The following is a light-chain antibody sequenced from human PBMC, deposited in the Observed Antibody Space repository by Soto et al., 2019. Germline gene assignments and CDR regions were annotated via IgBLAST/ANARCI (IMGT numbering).Light chain of an antibody. Sequence: DIQMTQSPSSLSASVGDRFTMTCRASQSIFSFLSWYQQRPGKAPKLLIYAASSLQRGVPSTFSGSGSGTEFTLTISSLQPDDFATYYCQHYNSYSEAFGQGTKVDI. V-gene: IGKV1-17*01. CDR2: AAS. CDR3: QHYNSYSEA. CDR1: QSIFSF. J-gene: IGKJ1*01.